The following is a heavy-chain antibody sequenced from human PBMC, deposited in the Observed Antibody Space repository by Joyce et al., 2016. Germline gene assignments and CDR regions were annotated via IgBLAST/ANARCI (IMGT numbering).Heavy chain of an antibody. V-gene: IGHV4-39*01. CDR2: ISHSLAA. Sequence: QLQLHESGPGLVKPSETLSLTCSVSGDSISSSSYYWAWVRQSPGKGLEWIGQISHSLAACYNPSLRIRVTMSVDTSKNQFSLELSTVTATDTAVYFCARHRPPVNKKSDYFFDNWGRGTLVTVSS. CDR3: ARHRPPVNKKSDYFFDN. CDR1: GDSISSSSYY. J-gene: IGHJ4*02. D-gene: IGHD1/OR15-1a*01.